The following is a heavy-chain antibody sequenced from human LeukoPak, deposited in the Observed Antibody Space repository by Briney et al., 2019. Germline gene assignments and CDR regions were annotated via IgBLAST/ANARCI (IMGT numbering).Heavy chain of an antibody. CDR3: ARLPWTDSSGWYMFDY. CDR2: IYYSGST. CDR1: GGSISSTSYY. V-gene: IGHV4-39*01. D-gene: IGHD6-19*01. Sequence: PSETLPLTCTVSGGSISSTSYYWGWIRQPPGKGLEWIGSIYYSGSTYYNPSLKSRVTISVVTSKNQFSLKLSSVTAADTAVYYCARLPWTDSSGWYMFDYWGQGTLVIVSS. J-gene: IGHJ4*02.